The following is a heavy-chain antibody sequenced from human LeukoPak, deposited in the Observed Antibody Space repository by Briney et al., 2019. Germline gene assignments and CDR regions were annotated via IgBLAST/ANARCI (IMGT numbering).Heavy chain of an antibody. Sequence: ASVKVSCKASGYTFTSYDINWVRQATGQGLEWMGWMDPNSGDTGYAPKFQGRVIMTRDTSISTAYMELSRLRSDDTAVYYCARYGSGKLFDYWGQGTLVTVSS. J-gene: IGHJ4*02. CDR2: MDPNSGDT. CDR1: GYTFTSYD. D-gene: IGHD3-10*01. CDR3: ARYGSGKLFDY. V-gene: IGHV1-8*01.